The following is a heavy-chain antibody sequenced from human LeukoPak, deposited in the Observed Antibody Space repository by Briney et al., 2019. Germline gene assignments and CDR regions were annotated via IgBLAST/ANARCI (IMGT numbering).Heavy chain of an antibody. D-gene: IGHD4-17*01. CDR1: GYSISSGYY. V-gene: IGHV4-38-2*01. CDR2: INHSGST. Sequence: PSETLSLTCAVSGYSISSGYYWGWIRQPPGKGLEWIGEINHSGSTNYNPSLKSRVTISVDTSKNQFSLKLSSVTAADTAVYYCARGGTVTTDYWGQGTLVTVSS. J-gene: IGHJ4*02. CDR3: ARGGTVTTDY.